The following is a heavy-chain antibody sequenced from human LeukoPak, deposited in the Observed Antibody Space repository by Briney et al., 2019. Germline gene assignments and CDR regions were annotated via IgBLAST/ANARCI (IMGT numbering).Heavy chain of an antibody. CDR1: GFTFSSYG. CDR2: IKQDGSEK. CDR3: ARGRIAAAGPFDY. Sequence: PGGSLRLSCAASGFTFSSYGMHWVRQVPGKGLEWVANIKQDGSEKDYLDSVKGRFTISRDNAKNSLYLQMNSLRAEDTAVYYCARGRIAAAGPFDYWGQGTLVTVSS. V-gene: IGHV3-7*01. D-gene: IGHD6-13*01. J-gene: IGHJ4*02.